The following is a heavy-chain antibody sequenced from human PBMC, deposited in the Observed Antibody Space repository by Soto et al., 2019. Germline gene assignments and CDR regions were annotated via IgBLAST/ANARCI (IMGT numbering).Heavy chain of an antibody. Sequence: SETLSLTCTVSGCSISSGGYYWSWIRQHPGKGLEWIGYIYYSGSTYYNPSLKSRVTISVDTSKNQFSLKLSSVTAADTAVYYCARKKGKTYYYGSGSYLGRMDVWGQGTTVTVSS. CDR1: GCSISSGGYY. CDR2: IYYSGST. D-gene: IGHD3-10*01. J-gene: IGHJ6*02. V-gene: IGHV4-31*03. CDR3: ARKKGKTYYYGSGSYLGRMDV.